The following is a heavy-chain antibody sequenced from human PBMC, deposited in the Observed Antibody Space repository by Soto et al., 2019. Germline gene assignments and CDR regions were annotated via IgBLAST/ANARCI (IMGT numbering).Heavy chain of an antibody. CDR1: EFTFRIFA. D-gene: IGHD1-26*01. CDR3: ARGDREDIEEVVGVRPGEYSMDV. J-gene: IGHJ6*02. CDR2: ISYEGSRK. V-gene: IGHV3-30-3*01. Sequence: QVHLVESGGCVVQPGSSLRLSCAASEFTFRIFAMHWLRQSPGKGLEWVAVISYEGSRKADSVKGRFTVSRDNSWNTLYLQMNSLRAEDTAIYYCARGDREDIEEVVGVRPGEYSMDVWGQGTTVTVSS.